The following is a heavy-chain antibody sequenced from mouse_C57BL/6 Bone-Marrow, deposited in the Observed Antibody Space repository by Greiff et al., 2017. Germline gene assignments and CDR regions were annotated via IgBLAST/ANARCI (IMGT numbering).Heavy chain of an antibody. CDR2: INPYNGGT. D-gene: IGHD1-1*01. J-gene: IGHJ2*01. V-gene: IGHV1-19*01. CDR3: ARRPTVVARGDY. CDR1: GYTFTDYY. Sequence: VQLQQSGPVLVKPGASVKMSCKASGYTFTDYYMNWVKQSHGKSLEWIGVINPYNGGTSYNKKFKGKATLTVDKSSSPAYLELNSLTSEDSAVYYCARRPTVVARGDYWGQGTTLTVSS.